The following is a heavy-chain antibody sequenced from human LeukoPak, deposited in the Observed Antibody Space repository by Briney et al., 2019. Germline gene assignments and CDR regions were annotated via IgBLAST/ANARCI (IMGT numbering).Heavy chain of an antibody. CDR1: GFTFSSYA. CDR2: ISGSGGST. D-gene: IGHD3-10*01. V-gene: IGHV3-23*01. CDR3: AKTRGLWFGEFDSYYYYGMDV. J-gene: IGHJ6*02. Sequence: PGGSLRLSCAASGFTFSSYAMSWVRQAPGKGLEWVSAISGSGGSTYYADSVKGRLTISRDNSKNTLYLQMNSLRAEDTAVYYCAKTRGLWFGEFDSYYYYGMDVWGQGTTVTVSS.